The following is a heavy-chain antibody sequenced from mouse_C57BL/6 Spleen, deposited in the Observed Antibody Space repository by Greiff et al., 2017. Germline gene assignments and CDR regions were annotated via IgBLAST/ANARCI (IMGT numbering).Heavy chain of an antibody. CDR3: ARSCHLARGFDF. D-gene: IGHD3-1*01. Sequence: QVQLQQSGAGLVKPGASVKMSCKASGYTFTSYWMHWVKQRPGQGLEWIGDINPSSGRTNYNEKFKGKAILTVDNSSNTAYMQLSSLTSEDSAVFDGARSCHLARGFDFGGQGTAPTVSS. CDR2: INPSSGRT. J-gene: IGHJ2*01. CDR1: GYTFTSYW. V-gene: IGHV1S81*02.